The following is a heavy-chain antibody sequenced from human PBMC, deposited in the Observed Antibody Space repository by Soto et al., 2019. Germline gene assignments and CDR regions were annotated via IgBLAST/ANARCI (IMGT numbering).Heavy chain of an antibody. Sequence: ASVKVSCKASGYTFTSYYMHWVRQAPGQGLEWMGIINPSGGSTGYAQKFQGRVTMTRDTSTSTVYMELSSLRSEDTAVYYCARDHFADCSGGSCYFYGMDVWGQGTTVTVSS. J-gene: IGHJ6*02. V-gene: IGHV1-46*01. CDR2: INPSGGST. CDR3: ARDHFADCSGGSCYFYGMDV. D-gene: IGHD2-15*01. CDR1: GYTFTSYY.